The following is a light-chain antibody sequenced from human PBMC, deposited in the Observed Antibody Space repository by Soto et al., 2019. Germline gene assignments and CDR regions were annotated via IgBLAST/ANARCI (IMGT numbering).Light chain of an antibody. J-gene: IGLJ3*02. CDR1: NSDVGGYDY. V-gene: IGLV2-14*01. Sequence: QSALTQPASVSGSPGQSITISCTGTNSDVGGYDYVSWYQHYPGKAPKLLIYQVNNRPSWVSSRFSGSKSGNTASLTFSGLQAEDEADYYCSSLTSSNTWVFGGGTKLTVL. CDR3: SSLTSSNTWV. CDR2: QVN.